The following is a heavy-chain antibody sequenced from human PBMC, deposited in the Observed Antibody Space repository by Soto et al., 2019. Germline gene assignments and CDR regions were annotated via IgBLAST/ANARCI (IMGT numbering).Heavy chain of an antibody. CDR3: ATDRRGIVGAPIDY. V-gene: IGHV1-24*01. CDR2: FDPEDGET. D-gene: IGHD1-26*01. J-gene: IGHJ4*02. Sequence: QVQLVQSGAEVKKPGASVKVSCKVSGYTLTELSMHWVRQAPGKGLEWMGGFDPEDGETIYAQKLKGRFTMSEDTSTDTAYMELSSLRSEATAVYYCATDRRGIVGAPIDYWGQGTLVTVSS. CDR1: GYTLTELS.